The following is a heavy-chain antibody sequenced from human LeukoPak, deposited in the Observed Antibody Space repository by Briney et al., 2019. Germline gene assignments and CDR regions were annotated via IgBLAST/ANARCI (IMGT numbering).Heavy chain of an antibody. V-gene: IGHV4-34*01. J-gene: IGHJ4*02. CDR3: ARRIAYSSSLDY. CDR2: INHSGSA. Sequence: SETLSLTCAVYGGSFSGYYWSWIRQPPGKGLEWIGEINHSGSANYNPSLKSRVTIPVDTSKNQFSLKLSSVTAADTAVYYCARRIAYSSSLDYWGQGTLVTVSS. D-gene: IGHD6-13*01. CDR1: GGSFSGYY.